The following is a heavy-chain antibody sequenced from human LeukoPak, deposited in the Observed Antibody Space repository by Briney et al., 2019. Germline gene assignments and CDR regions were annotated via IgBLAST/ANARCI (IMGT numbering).Heavy chain of an antibody. V-gene: IGHV3-30*03. CDR2: ISHDDSQK. CDR3: ARDEHRYCSSTSCYSFDY. Sequence: PGGSLRLSCAASGFSISYYGMHWVRQAPGKGLEWVAGISHDDSQKFYVDSVKGRFTISRDNSKNTLYLQMNSLRAEDTAVYYCARDEHRYCSSTSCYSFDYWGQGTLVTVSS. CDR1: GFSISYYG. J-gene: IGHJ4*02. D-gene: IGHD2-2*01.